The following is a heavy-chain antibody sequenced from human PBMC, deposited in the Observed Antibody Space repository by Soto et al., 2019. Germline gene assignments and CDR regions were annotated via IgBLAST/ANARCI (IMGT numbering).Heavy chain of an antibody. CDR3: ARETDDYVWGSKGSDY. Sequence: QVQLVESWGGVVQPGRSLRLSCAASGFTFSSYAMHWVRQAPGKGLEWVAVISYDGSNKYYADSVKGRFTISRDNSKNTLYLQMNSLRAEDTAVYYCARETDDYVWGSKGSDYWGQGTLVTVSS. D-gene: IGHD3-16*01. J-gene: IGHJ4*02. V-gene: IGHV3-30-3*01. CDR2: ISYDGSNK. CDR1: GFTFSSYA.